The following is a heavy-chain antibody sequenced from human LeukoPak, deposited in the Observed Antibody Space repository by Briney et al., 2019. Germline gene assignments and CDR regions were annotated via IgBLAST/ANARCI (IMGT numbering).Heavy chain of an antibody. J-gene: IGHJ4*02. V-gene: IGHV3-66*01. D-gene: IGHD3-22*01. CDR3: AGEYYYDSSGSPY. CDR2: IYSGGST. Sequence: GGSLRLSCAASGFTVSSNYMSWVRQAPGKGLEWVSVIYSGGSTYYADSVKGRFTISRENSKNTLYLQMKSLRAEDTAVYYCAGEYYYDSSGSPYWGQGPLVTVSS. CDR1: GFTVSSNY.